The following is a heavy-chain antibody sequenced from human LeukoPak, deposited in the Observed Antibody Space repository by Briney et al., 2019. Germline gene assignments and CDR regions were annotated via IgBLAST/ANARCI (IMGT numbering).Heavy chain of an antibody. J-gene: IGHJ4*02. V-gene: IGHV3-15*01. Sequence: ASXXTFSNXXXXXGXXXXXXXLEWVGRIKSKTDGGTTEYAAPVKGRFSISRDDSKNTLYLQMNSLKTEDTAVYYCWPAGIAGGQGTLVTVSS. CDR3: WPAGIA. CDR2: IKSKTDGGTT. CDR1: XXTFSNXX. D-gene: IGHD2-2*01.